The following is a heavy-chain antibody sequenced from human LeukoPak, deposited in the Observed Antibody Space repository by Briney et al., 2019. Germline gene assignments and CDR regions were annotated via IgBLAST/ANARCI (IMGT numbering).Heavy chain of an antibody. V-gene: IGHV4-38-2*02. CDR1: GYSISNGFH. J-gene: IGHJ4*02. CDR2: IYYTGTT. Sequence: SETLSLTCTVSGYSISNGFHWGWIRQPPGKGLEWIGNIYYTGTTSYSPSLKTRVTISVDMSKNHFSLNLDSMTAADTAVYYCLREVDYWGQGSLVTVSS. CDR3: LREVDY.